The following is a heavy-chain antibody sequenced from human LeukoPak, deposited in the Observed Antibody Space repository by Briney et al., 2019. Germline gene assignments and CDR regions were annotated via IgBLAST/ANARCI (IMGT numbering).Heavy chain of an antibody. CDR3: ARGHSSFDP. CDR1: GFTFSSYE. J-gene: IGHJ5*02. Sequence: GGSLRLSCVASGFTFSSYEMNWVRQAPGKGLEWVSYISSSGKSIDYADSVKGRFTISRDNAKNSLYLQMNSLRAEDTAVYYCARGHSSFDPWGQGTLVTVSS. V-gene: IGHV3-48*03. CDR2: ISSSGKSI.